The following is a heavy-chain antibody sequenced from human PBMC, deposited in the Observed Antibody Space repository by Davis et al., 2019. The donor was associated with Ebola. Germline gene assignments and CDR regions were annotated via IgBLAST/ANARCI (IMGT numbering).Heavy chain of an antibody. CDR3: ARAYRSGWGDAFDI. V-gene: IGHV3-20*01. Sequence: GESLKISCAASGFTFSNYDMSWVRQAPGKGLEWVSGINWNGGSTGYADSVKGRFTISRDNAKNSLCLQMNSLRAEDTAWYHCARAYRSGWGDAFDIWGQGKMVTVSS. CDR1: GFTFSNYD. D-gene: IGHD6-19*01. J-gene: IGHJ3*02. CDR2: INWNGGST.